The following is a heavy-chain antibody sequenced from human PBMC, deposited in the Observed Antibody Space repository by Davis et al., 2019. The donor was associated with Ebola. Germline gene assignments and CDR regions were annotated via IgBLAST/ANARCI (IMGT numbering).Heavy chain of an antibody. D-gene: IGHD3-10*01. CDR2: IRGST. CDR3: ARGLWPLGDY. V-gene: IGHV3-23*01. CDR1: GFTFSSYA. J-gene: IGHJ4*02. Sequence: GESLKISCAASGFTFSSYAMTWVRHAPGKGLERVSAIRGSTYYSDSVKGRFTISRDNSKNTLYLQINSLGAEDPAVYYCARGLWPLGDYWGQGTLVTVSS.